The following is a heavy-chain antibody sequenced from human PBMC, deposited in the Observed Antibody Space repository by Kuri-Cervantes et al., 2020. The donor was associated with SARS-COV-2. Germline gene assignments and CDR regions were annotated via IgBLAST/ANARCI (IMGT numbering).Heavy chain of an antibody. J-gene: IGHJ4*02. V-gene: IGHV3-23*01. CDR1: GFTFSSFS. Sequence: GGSLRLSCAVSGFTFSSFSMNWVRQAPGKGLEWVSGISGSGDNTYYADSVKGRFTTSRDNSKKTLYLQMNSLRVEDTALYYCAPRDYWGQGILVTVSS. CDR2: ISGSGDNT. CDR3: APRDY.